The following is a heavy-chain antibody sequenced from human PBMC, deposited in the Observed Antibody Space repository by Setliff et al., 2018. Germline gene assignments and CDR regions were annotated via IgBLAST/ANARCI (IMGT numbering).Heavy chain of an antibody. Sequence: ASVKVSCKASGYTFTGYYMHWVRQAPGQGLEWMGWINPNSGGTNYAQKFQGRVTITADKSTSTAYMELSSLRSEDTAVYYCAPSHQYSSSPFDYWGQGTLVTVSS. D-gene: IGHD6-6*01. J-gene: IGHJ4*02. CDR3: APSHQYSSSPFDY. CDR2: INPNSGGT. V-gene: IGHV1-2*02. CDR1: GYTFTGYY.